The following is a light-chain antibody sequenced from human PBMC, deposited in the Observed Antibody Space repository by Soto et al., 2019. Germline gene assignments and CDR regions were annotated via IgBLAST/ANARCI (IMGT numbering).Light chain of an antibody. Sequence: QSALTQPASVSGSPGQSITISCTGTSSDVGAYNLVSCYQQHTVKSPKLMIFEFSKRPSGVSNRFSGSNSGNTASLTISGLQTEDEADYSCCSDPRICTPVVFGGGTKMTVL. V-gene: IGLV2-23*02. CDR1: SSDVGAYNL. CDR3: CSDPRICTPVV. CDR2: EFS. J-gene: IGLJ2*01.